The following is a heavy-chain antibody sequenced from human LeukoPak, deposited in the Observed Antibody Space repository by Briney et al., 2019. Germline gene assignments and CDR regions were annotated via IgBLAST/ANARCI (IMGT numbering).Heavy chain of an antibody. CDR3: ARGGRIAARPHDAFDI. CDR1: GGTFSSYA. V-gene: IGHV1-69*13. Sequence: ASVKVSCKASGGTFSSYAISWVRQAPGQGLEWMGGIIPIFGTANYAQKFQGRVTITADESTSTAYMELSSLRSEDTAVYYCARGGRIAARPHDAFDIWGQGTMVTVSS. J-gene: IGHJ3*02. CDR2: IIPIFGTA. D-gene: IGHD6-6*01.